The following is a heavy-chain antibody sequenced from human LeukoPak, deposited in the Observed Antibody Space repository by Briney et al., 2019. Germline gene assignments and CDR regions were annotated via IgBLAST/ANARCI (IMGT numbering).Heavy chain of an antibody. CDR1: GFTFSSCA. CDR2: ILGGGGRT. Sequence: PGGSLRLSCAASGFTFSSCAMSWDSQAQGGGVGWGSAILGGGGRTYYADSVKRRFTISRDNSKNKLYLQMNSLRAEDTAVYYCAKDYYGSGSYDTLDYWGQGTLVTVSS. J-gene: IGHJ4*02. V-gene: IGHV3-23*01. D-gene: IGHD3-10*01. CDR3: AKDYYGSGSYDTLDY.